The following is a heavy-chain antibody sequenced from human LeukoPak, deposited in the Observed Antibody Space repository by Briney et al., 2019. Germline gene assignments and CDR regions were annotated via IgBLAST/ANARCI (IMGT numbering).Heavy chain of an antibody. D-gene: IGHD6-19*01. CDR3: AKCSTSAYTTGWCNWIDP. CDR1: GFTFTSDA. Sequence: AGGSLRLSCVASGFTFTSDAMNWVRQAPGKGLEWVSSTVSRGTTQYADSVKGRCTVSRDTSKNTLYLQMNSLRADDTAVYYCAKCSTSAYTTGWCNWIDPWGQGTLVTVSS. CDR2: TVSRGTT. V-gene: IGHV3-23*01. J-gene: IGHJ5*02.